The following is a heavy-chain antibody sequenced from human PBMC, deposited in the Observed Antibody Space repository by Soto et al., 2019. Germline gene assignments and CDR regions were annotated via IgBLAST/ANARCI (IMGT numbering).Heavy chain of an antibody. CDR1: GFTFSSYG. V-gene: IGHV3-30*03. Sequence: AGSLRLSCAASGFTFSSYGMHWVRQAPGKGLEWVAVISYDGSNKYYADSVKGRFTISRDNSKNTLYLQMNSLRAEDTAVYYCATAATYYYDSSGYYPRNYGMDVWGQGTTVTVSS. CDR2: ISYDGSNK. J-gene: IGHJ6*02. CDR3: ATAATYYYDSSGYYPRNYGMDV. D-gene: IGHD3-22*01.